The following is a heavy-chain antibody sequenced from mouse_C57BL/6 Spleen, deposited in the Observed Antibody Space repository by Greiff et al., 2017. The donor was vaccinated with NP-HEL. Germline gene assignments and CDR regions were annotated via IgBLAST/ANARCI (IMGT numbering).Heavy chain of an antibody. J-gene: IGHJ1*03. CDR1: GYTFTDYY. D-gene: IGHD1-1*01. Sequence: VQLQQSGPELVKPGASVKISCKASGYTFTDYYMNWVKQSHGKSLEWIGDINPNNGGTSYNQKFKGKATLTVDKSSSTAYMELRSLTSEDSAVDYCARGTTVDWYFDVWGTGTTVTVSS. CDR3: ARGTTVDWYFDV. CDR2: INPNNGGT. V-gene: IGHV1-26*01.